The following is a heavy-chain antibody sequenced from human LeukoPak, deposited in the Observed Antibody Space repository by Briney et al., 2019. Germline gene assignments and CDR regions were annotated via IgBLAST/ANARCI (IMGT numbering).Heavy chain of an antibody. J-gene: IGHJ3*02. CDR1: GYTFTSYY. V-gene: IGHV1-46*01. Sequence: ASVKVSCKASGYTFTSYYMHWVRQAPGQGLEWMGIINPSGGSTSYAQKFQGRVTVTRDTSTSTVYMELSSLRSEDTAVYYCARSGVLDSTPGAFDIWGQGTMVTVSS. CDR2: INPSGGST. CDR3: ARSGVLDSTPGAFDI. D-gene: IGHD3/OR15-3a*01.